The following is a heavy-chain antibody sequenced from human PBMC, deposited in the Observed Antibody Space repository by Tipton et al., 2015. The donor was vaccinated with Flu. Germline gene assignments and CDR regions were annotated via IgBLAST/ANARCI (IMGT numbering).Heavy chain of an antibody. CDR3: ARGLVVPAADY. CDR1: GYSISSGYY. Sequence: TLSLTCTVSGYSISSGYYWGWIRQPAGKGLEWIGRIYTSGSTNYNPSLKSRVTISVDTSKNQSSLKLSSVTAADTAVYYCARGLVVPAADYWGQGTLVTVSS. D-gene: IGHD2-2*01. CDR2: IYTSGST. J-gene: IGHJ4*02. V-gene: IGHV4-61*02.